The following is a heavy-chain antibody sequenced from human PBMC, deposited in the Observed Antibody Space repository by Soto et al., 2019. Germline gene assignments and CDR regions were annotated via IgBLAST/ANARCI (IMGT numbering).Heavy chain of an antibody. CDR2: IYYTGST. Sequence: SETLSLTCTVSGGSVSRESHYWSWIRQTPGKGLEWIGYIYYTGSTNYNPSLKGRVTMSVDTSRDQVSLRLRSVTRADTAVYYCAXDQYDFRSGSYYYAMEVWGQGTKVTVSS. V-gene: IGHV4-61*01. CDR1: GGSVSRESHY. CDR3: AXDQYDFRSGSYYYAMEV. J-gene: IGHJ6*02. D-gene: IGHD3-3*01.